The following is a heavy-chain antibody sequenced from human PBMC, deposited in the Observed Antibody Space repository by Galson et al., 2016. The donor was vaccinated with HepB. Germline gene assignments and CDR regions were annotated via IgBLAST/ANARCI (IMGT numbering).Heavy chain of an antibody. CDR3: ARDRGRDYGAYDWFDS. Sequence: ETLSLTCTVSGVSISSSTYYWGWIRQPPGKGLEWIGSGSMYYGANTSYNPSLKSRVTISVDTSKNQFSLKVSSVTAADTAVYYCARDRGRDYGAYDWFDSWGQGILVTVSS. D-gene: IGHD4-17*01. CDR1: GVSISSSTYY. CDR2: MYYGANT. V-gene: IGHV4-39*07. J-gene: IGHJ5*01.